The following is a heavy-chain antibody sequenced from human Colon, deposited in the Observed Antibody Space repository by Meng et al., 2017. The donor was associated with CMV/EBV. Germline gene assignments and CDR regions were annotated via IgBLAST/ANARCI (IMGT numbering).Heavy chain of an antibody. V-gene: IGHV3-21*06. CDR2: ISHTSDT. J-gene: IGHJ5*01. Sequence: GESLKISCAASGFTFSSYSLNWVRQAPGKGLEWVSSISHTSDTYYADSLKGRFTLSRDNAQNSVYLQMNSLTAEDTAVYYCARGWPPDFWGQARWSPSPQ. D-gene: IGHD6-13*01. CDR1: GFTFSSYS. CDR3: ARGWPPDF.